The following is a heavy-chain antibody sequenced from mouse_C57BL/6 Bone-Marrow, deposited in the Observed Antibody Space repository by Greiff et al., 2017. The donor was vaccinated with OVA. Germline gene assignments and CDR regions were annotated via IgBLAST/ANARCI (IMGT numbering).Heavy chain of an antibody. D-gene: IGHD1-1*01. J-gene: IGHJ3*01. CDR1: GYTFTSYW. V-gene: IGHV1-55*01. Sequence: QLQQPGAELVKPGASVKMSCKASGYTFTSYWITWVKQRPGQGLEWIGDIYPGSGSTNYNEKFKSKATLTVDTSSSTAYMQLSSLTSEDSAVYYCASPDYYGSSSWFAYWGQGTLVTVSA. CDR2: IYPGSGST. CDR3: ASPDYYGSSSWFAY.